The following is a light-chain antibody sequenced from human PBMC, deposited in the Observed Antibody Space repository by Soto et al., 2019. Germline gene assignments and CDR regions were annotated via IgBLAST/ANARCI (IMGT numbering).Light chain of an antibody. CDR2: GAS. J-gene: IGKJ5*01. V-gene: IGKV3-20*01. CDR3: QQYGGSPIT. Sequence: EFVFTHSPGTKSLSPGERATLSCRASQSVSSNLAWYQQKPGQAPRLLIYGASTRATGIPARFSGSGSGTDFTLTISRLEPEDFALYYCQQYGGSPITSSQVTRLEIK. CDR1: QSVSSN.